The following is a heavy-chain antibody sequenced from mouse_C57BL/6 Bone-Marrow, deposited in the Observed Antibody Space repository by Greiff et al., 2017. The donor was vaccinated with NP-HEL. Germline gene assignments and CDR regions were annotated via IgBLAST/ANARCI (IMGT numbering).Heavy chain of an antibody. CDR1: GYTFTDYY. CDR3: ARYWDLLYFDY. V-gene: IGHV1-76*01. J-gene: IGHJ2*01. Sequence: VQLQQSGAELVRPGASVKLSCKASGYTFTDYYINWVKQRPGQGLEWIARIYPGSGNTYYNEKFKGKATLTAEKSSSTAYMQLSSLTSEDSAVYFCARYWDLLYFDYWGQGTTLTVSS. D-gene: IGHD4-1*01. CDR2: IYPGSGNT.